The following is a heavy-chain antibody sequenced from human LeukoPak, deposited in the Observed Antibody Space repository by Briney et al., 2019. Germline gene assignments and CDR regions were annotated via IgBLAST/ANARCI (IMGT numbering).Heavy chain of an antibody. Sequence: PSETLSLTCTVSGGSISTANYYWGWIRHPPGKGLEWIGNIFYSGTTYYNPSLKSRVTISIDTSKNQFSLKLSSVTAADTAVYYCARRPFITMVRDLVEYWGQGTLVTVSS. CDR3: ARRPFITMVRDLVEY. CDR1: GGSISTANYY. CDR2: IFYSGTT. V-gene: IGHV4-39*07. D-gene: IGHD3-10*01. J-gene: IGHJ4*02.